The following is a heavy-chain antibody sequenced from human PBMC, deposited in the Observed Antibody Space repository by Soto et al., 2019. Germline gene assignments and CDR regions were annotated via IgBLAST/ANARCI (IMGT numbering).Heavy chain of an antibody. D-gene: IGHD4-17*01. V-gene: IGHV1-3*01. CDR3: ARGSTVTQNYYYYGMDV. CDR1: GYTFTSYA. CDR2: INAGNGNT. J-gene: IGHJ6*02. Sequence: GASVKVSCKDSGYTFTSYAMHWVRQAPGQRLEWMGWINAGNGNTKYSQKFQGRVTITRDTSASTAYMELSSLRSEDTAVYYCARGSTVTQNYYYYGMDVWGQGTTVTVSS.